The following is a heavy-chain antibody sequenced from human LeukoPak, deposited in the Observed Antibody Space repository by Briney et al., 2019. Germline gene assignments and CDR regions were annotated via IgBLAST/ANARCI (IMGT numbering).Heavy chain of an antibody. D-gene: IGHD1-26*01. CDR3: AKTWIVGATPFDY. Sequence: SGGSLRLSCAASGFTFSSHDMHWVRQAPGKGLEWVSAISGSGGSTYYADSVKGRFTISRDNSKNTLYLQMNSLRAEDTAVYYCAKTWIVGATPFDYWGQGTLVTVSS. CDR2: ISGSGGST. CDR1: GFTFSSHD. V-gene: IGHV3-23*01. J-gene: IGHJ4*02.